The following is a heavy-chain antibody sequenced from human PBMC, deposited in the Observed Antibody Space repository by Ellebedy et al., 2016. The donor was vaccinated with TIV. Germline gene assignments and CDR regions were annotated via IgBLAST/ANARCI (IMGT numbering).Heavy chain of an antibody. J-gene: IGHJ4*02. D-gene: IGHD4/OR15-4a*01. V-gene: IGHV1-46*01. CDR3: ARGYGDFDY. CDR2: INPIGGST. Sequence: ASVKVSCKTSGYTFTSYHIHWVRQAPGQGLEWLGIINPIGGSTTYAQKFQGKVTMTRDKSTSTVYMDLSSLRSDDTAIYYCARGYGDFDYWGQGTLVTVSS. CDR1: GYTFTSYH.